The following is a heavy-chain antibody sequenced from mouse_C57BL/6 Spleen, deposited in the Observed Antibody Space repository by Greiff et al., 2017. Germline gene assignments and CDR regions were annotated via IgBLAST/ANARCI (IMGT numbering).Heavy chain of an antibody. Sequence: VQLQQSGAELVKPGASVKLSCKASGYTFTEYTIHWVKQRSGQGLEWIGWFYPGCGSIKYTEKFVEKATLTADKSSSTVYMGLSRLTSEDSAVYFCALRPWFAYWGQGTLVTVSA. CDR2: FYPGCGSI. V-gene: IGHV1-62-2*01. J-gene: IGHJ3*01. CDR1: GYTFTEYT. CDR3: ALRPWFAY.